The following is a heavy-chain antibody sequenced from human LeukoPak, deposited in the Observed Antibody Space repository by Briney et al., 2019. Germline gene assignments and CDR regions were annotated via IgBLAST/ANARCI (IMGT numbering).Heavy chain of an antibody. CDR2: ISGSGGST. CDR1: GFTFSSYA. J-gene: IGHJ4*02. V-gene: IGHV3-23*01. Sequence: GGSLRLSCAASGFTFSSYAMSWVRQAPGKGLEWVSAISGSGGSTYYADSVKGRFTISRDNSKNTLYLQMNSLRAEDTAVYYCAKDGVATTTEQGDYWGQGTLVTVSS. D-gene: IGHD5-12*01. CDR3: AKDGVATTTEQGDY.